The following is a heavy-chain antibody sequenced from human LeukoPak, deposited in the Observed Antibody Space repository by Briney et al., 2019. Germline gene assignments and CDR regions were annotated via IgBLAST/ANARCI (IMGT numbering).Heavy chain of an antibody. CDR2: IIPIFGTA. D-gene: IGHD2-2*01. J-gene: IGHJ3*02. CDR3: ASAYCSSTSCYRGDAFDI. CDR1: GGTFSSYA. V-gene: IGHV1-69*05. Sequence: ASVKVSCKASGGTFSSYAISWVRQAPGQGLEWMGRIIPIFGTANYAQKFQGRVTITTAESTSTAYMELSSLRSEDTAVYYCASAYCSSTSCYRGDAFDIWGQGTMVTVSS.